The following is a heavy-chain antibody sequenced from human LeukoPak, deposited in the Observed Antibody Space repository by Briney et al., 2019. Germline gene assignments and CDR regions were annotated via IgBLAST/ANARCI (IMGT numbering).Heavy chain of an antibody. CDR2: ITSSGGST. V-gene: IGHV3-23*01. CDR1: QFIFSTYA. J-gene: IGHJ4*02. D-gene: IGHD6-13*01. CDR3: ARELTSSSWDGGFDY. Sequence: GGSLRLSCAASQFIFSTYAMSWVRQAPGKGLEWVSGITSSGGSTYYADSVRGRFTISRDNSKNTLYLQMNSLRVEDTAVYYCARELTSSSWDGGFDYWGQGTLVTVSS.